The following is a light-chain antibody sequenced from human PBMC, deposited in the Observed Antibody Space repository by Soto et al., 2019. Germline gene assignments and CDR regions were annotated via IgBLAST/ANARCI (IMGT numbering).Light chain of an antibody. CDR1: PSVTNY. J-gene: IGKJ1*01. Sequence: EIMMSQSPSTLSSSLGERATLSCRASPSVTNYLAWYQQKPGQAPKLLIYGAFNRATGIPARFSGSGSGTEFILTISSLQSEDFAIYYCLHFNTCPWTFGQGTKVDI. CDR3: LHFNTCPWT. V-gene: IGKV3D-15*01. CDR2: GAF.